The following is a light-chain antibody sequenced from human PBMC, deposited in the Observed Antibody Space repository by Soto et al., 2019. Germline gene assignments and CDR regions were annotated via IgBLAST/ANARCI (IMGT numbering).Light chain of an antibody. CDR2: KAY. V-gene: IGKV1-5*03. J-gene: IGKJ4*01. CDR3: QQCTTYPLT. Sequence: DIQMTQSPSTLSASIGDRVTITCRASQSISNLLAWYQQKPGKATKLLIYKAYSLESGVPSRFSGSGSGTQFTLTISSLHADDFATYYCQQCTTYPLTFGGGTKVEIK. CDR1: QSISNL.